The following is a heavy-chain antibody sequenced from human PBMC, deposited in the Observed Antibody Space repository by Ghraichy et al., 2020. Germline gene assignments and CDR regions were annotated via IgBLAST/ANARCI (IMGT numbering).Heavy chain of an antibody. D-gene: IGHD2-15*01. CDR3: AKNPVVVVAATTYYFDY. J-gene: IGHJ4*02. V-gene: IGHV3-23*01. CDR1: GFTFSSYA. Sequence: GESLNISCAASGFTFSSYAMSWVRQAPGKGLEWVSAISGSGGSTYYADSVKGRFTISRDNSKNTLYLQMNSLRAEDTAVYYCAKNPVVVVAATTYYFDYWGQGTLVTVSS. CDR2: ISGSGGST.